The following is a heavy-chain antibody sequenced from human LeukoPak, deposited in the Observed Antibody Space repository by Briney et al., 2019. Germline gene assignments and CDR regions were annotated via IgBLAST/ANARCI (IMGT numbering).Heavy chain of an antibody. V-gene: IGHV3-33*01. CDR2: IWYDGSNK. D-gene: IGHD2-2*02. Sequence: GGSLRLSCAASGFTFSSYGMHWVRQAPGKGLEWVAVIWYDGSNKYYADSVKGRFTISRDNSKNTLYLQMNSLGAEDTALYYCARDRELRYCSSTSCYNYFGMDVWGQGTTVTVSS. CDR3: ARDRELRYCSSTSCYNYFGMDV. J-gene: IGHJ6*02. CDR1: GFTFSSYG.